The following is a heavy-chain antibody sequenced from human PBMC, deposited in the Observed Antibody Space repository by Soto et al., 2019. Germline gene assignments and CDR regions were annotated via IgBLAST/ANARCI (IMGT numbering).Heavy chain of an antibody. CDR2: IWYDGSNK. V-gene: IGHV3-33*01. CDR3: ARDLRYFDWAHAFDI. Sequence: GGSLRLSCAASGFTFSSYGMHWVRQAPGKGLEWVAVIWYDGSNKYYADSVKGRFTISRDNSKNTLYLQMNSLRAEDTAVYYCARDLRYFDWAHAFDIWGQGTMVTVSS. CDR1: GFTFSSYG. D-gene: IGHD3-9*01. J-gene: IGHJ3*02.